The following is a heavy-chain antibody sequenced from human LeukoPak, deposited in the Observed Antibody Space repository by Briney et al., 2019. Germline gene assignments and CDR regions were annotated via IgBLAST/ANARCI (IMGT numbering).Heavy chain of an antibody. CDR3: ARDTTYYESSAYYDSYDI. CDR1: GFSFSRYW. CDR2: IKRDGSER. J-gene: IGHJ3*02. V-gene: IGHV3-7*01. Sequence: GGSLRLSCEASGFSFSRYWVAWVRQAPGKGLEWVVNIKRDGSERHCLDSVRGRFTVSRDNAKNSLYLQLNSLRAEDTAVYFCARDTTYYESSAYYDSYDIWGQGTMVTVSS. D-gene: IGHD3-22*01.